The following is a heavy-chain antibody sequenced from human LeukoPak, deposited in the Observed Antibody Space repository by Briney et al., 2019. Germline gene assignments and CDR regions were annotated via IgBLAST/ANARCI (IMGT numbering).Heavy chain of an antibody. J-gene: IGHJ4*02. CDR1: GFTVSSKY. V-gene: IGHV3-53*01. Sequence: GGSLILSCAASGFTVSSKYMSWVRQAPGKGLEWVSVMYSGGSTYYADSVEGRFTISRDNSKNTVYLQMNSLRAEDTAVYYCASVTMVRGPHFDYWGQGTLVTVSS. CDR2: MYSGGST. CDR3: ASVTMVRGPHFDY. D-gene: IGHD3-10*01.